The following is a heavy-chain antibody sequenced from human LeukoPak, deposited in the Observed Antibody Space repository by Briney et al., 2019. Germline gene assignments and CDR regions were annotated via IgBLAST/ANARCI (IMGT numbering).Heavy chain of an antibody. V-gene: IGHV3-21*04. CDR1: GFTFSSYS. Sequence: GGSLRLSCAASGFTFSSYSMNWVRQAPGKGLEWVSSISSSSGYIYYADSVKGRFTISRDNSKNTLYLQMNSLRAEDTAVYYCAKAHCSSTSCYRDYYYMDVWGKGTTVTVSS. CDR2: ISSSSGYI. D-gene: IGHD2-2*02. CDR3: AKAHCSSTSCYRDYYYMDV. J-gene: IGHJ6*03.